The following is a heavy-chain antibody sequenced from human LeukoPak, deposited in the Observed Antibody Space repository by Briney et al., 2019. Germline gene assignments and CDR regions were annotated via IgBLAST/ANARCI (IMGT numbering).Heavy chain of an antibody. Sequence: PGGSLRLSCAASGFTFSSDWMSWVRQAPGKGLEWVANIKQDGSEKYYVDSVKGRFTISRDNAKNSLYLQMNSLRAEDTAVYYCARDTMVRGAIKFDYWGQGTLVTVSS. J-gene: IGHJ4*02. CDR2: IKQDGSEK. CDR1: GFTFSSDW. CDR3: ARDTMVRGAIKFDY. V-gene: IGHV3-7*01. D-gene: IGHD3-10*01.